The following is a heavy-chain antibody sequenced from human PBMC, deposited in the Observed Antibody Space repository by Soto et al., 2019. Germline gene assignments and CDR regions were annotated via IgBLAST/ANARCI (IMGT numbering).Heavy chain of an antibody. CDR3: AKGRRQWLVTSDFNY. CDR2: VSHDGRNT. Sequence: VQLVESGGGVVQPGRSLRLSCAASGFTFSDYAMHWVRQAPGKGLEWVAVVSHDGRNTHYADSVKGRFTISRDSSKDTVSLEMTSLRAEDTAVYYCAKGRRQWLVTSDFNYWGQGALVTVSS. CDR1: GFTFSDYA. V-gene: IGHV3-30*18. J-gene: IGHJ4*02. D-gene: IGHD6-19*01.